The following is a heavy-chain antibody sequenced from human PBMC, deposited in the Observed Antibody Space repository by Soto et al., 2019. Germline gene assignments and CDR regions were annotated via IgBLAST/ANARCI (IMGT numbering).Heavy chain of an antibody. CDR1: GGSFIGYY. CDR3: AREAYYDFWSGYSHWFDP. D-gene: IGHD3-3*01. V-gene: IGHV4-34*01. Sequence: SETLSLTCAVYGGSFIGYYCICIRQPPLKWLEWIGEINHSGSTNYNPSLKSRVTISVDTSKNQFSLKLSSVTAADTAVYYCAREAYYDFWSGYSHWFDPWGRGTLVTVSS. CDR2: INHSGST. J-gene: IGHJ5*02.